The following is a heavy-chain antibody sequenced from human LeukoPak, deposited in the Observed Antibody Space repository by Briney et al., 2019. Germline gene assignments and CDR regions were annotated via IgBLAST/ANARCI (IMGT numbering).Heavy chain of an antibody. Sequence: GGSLRLSCAASGFTFSRYGMQWVRQAPGKGMGWVAVIWYEGSNKYYADSVKGPFTISRDNSKNTLYLQMNSLRAEDTAVYYCARGCSGGSCYSDAFDIWGQGTMVTVSS. D-gene: IGHD2-15*01. CDR2: IWYEGSNK. V-gene: IGHV3-33*01. CDR1: GFTFSRYG. CDR3: ARGCSGGSCYSDAFDI. J-gene: IGHJ3*02.